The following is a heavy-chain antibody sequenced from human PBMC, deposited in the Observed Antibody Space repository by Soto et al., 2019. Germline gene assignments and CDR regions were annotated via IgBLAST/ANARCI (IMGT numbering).Heavy chain of an antibody. CDR2: MNPNSGNT. CDR1: GYTFTSYD. D-gene: IGHD6-13*01. CDR3: ARERSAAGAGWFEP. V-gene: IGHV1-8*01. J-gene: IGHJ5*02. Sequence: QVQLVQSGAEVKKPGASVKVSCKASGYTFTSYDINWVRQATGPGLEWMGWMNPNSGNTDYAQKFQGRVTMTRNTSISTAYLELSSLRSEDTAVYYCARERSAAGAGWFEPWGQGALVTVSS.